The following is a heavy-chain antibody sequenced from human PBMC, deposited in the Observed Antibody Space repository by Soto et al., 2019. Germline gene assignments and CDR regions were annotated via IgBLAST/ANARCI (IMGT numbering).Heavy chain of an antibody. CDR1: GYNFPSFF. CDR2: MNPSSGVT. V-gene: IGHV1-46*01. Sequence: ASVKGSCKASGYNFPSFFIHWVRQAPGQGLEWMGVMNPSSGVTTYAQNFQGRVSLTRDTSTSTVHMDLSSLRSEDTAVYWCARKFTISCGLDIWGQGTTVPASS. D-gene: IGHD3-10*01. J-gene: IGHJ6*02. CDR3: ARKFTISCGLDI.